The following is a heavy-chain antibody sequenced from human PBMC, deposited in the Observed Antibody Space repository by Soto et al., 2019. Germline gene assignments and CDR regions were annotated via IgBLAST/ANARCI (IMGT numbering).Heavy chain of an antibody. CDR1: GGTFSSYA. Sequence: QVQLVQSGAEVKKPGSSVNVSCKASGGTFSSYAISWVRQAPGQGLEWMGGIIPIFGTANYAQKFQGRVTITADESTSTAYMELSSLRSEDMAGYYCARPLRVLISVYGRYYYGMDVWGQGTTVTVSS. J-gene: IGHJ6*02. CDR2: IIPIFGTA. V-gene: IGHV1-69*12. D-gene: IGHD2-8*01. CDR3: ARPLRVLISVYGRYYYGMDV.